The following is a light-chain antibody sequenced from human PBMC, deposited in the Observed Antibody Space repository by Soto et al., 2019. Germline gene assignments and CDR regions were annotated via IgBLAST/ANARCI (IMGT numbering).Light chain of an antibody. CDR3: CSYAGSYTW. J-gene: IGLJ3*02. V-gene: IGLV2-11*01. CDR1: SSDVGGYNY. CDR2: DVS. Sequence: QAVVTQPRSVSGSPGQSVTISCTGTSSDVGGYNYVSWYQQHPGKAPKLMIYDVSKRPSGVPDRFSGSKSGNTASLTISGLQAEDEADYYCCSYAGSYTWFGGGTKLTVL.